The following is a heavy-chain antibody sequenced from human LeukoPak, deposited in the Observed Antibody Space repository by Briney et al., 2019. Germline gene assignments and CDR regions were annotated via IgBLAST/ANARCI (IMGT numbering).Heavy chain of an antibody. CDR1: GGSMRSRSYY. V-gene: IGHV4-39*07. J-gene: IGHJ5*02. CDR2: IYYSGSI. CDR3: ARVSGPLWSITEGYNWFDP. D-gene: IGHD2/OR15-2a*01. Sequence: SETLSLTCSVSGGSMRSRSYYWGWIRQPPGKGLEWIGSIYYSGSIYYNPSLKSRVTISVDTSKNQFSLKLSSVTAADTAVYYCARVSGPLWSITEGYNWFDPWGQGTLVTVSS.